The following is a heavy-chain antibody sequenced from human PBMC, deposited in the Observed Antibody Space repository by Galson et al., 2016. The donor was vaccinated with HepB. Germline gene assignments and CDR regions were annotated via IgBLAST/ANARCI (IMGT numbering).Heavy chain of an antibody. V-gene: IGHV4-61*01. CDR3: ARGDPQLPIGVSDIFDI. Sequence: SETLSLTCTVSGGSVSSGRYYWSWVRQSPGKGLEWIGYSFGSGTTNYTPYLKRRVTISVDTSEDQFSLELKSVTAADTGRYDCARGDPQLPIGVSDIFDIWGRGTLVTVSS. D-gene: IGHD2-2*01. J-gene: IGHJ3*02. CDR1: GGSVSSGRYY. CDR2: SFGSGTT.